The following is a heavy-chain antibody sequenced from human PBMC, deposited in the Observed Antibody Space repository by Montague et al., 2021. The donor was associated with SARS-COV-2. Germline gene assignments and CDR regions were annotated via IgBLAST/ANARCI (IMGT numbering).Heavy chain of an antibody. CDR2: IYDSGSA. V-gene: IGHV4-59*01. J-gene: IGHJ5*02. Sequence: SETLSLTCTVSVGSISNYYWTWNRQPPGKGLEWIGYIYDSGSANYNPSLKSRSTISVDTSNNQFSLRLSSVTAADTAVYYCARAYCGGDCHVGPWGQGILVTVSS. CDR1: VGSISNYY. D-gene: IGHD2-21*02. CDR3: ARAYCGGDCHVGP.